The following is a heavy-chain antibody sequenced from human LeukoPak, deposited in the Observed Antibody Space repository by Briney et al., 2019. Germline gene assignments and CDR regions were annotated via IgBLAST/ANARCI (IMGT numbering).Heavy chain of an antibody. CDR1: GFTFSSYG. Sequence: GRSLRLSCAASGFTFSSYGMHWVRQAPGKGLEWVAVIWYDGSNKYYADSVKGRFTISRDNAKNTLFLQMNSLRAEDTAVFYCARGGPGAYFDYWGQGTLVTVSS. D-gene: IGHD1-14*01. J-gene: IGHJ4*02. V-gene: IGHV3-33*01. CDR3: ARGGPGAYFDY. CDR2: IWYDGSNK.